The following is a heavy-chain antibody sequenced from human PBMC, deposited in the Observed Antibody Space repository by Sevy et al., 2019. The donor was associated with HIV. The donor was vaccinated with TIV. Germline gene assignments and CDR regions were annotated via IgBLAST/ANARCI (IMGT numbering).Heavy chain of an antibody. Sequence: SETLSLTCIVSDGSISSNSYYWAWIRQPPGKGLEWIGSIYYSGTPYYNPSLKSRVTISGDTSRNQFSLKLSSVTAADMSVYYCARGDLFRVGTFDSWGQGTLVTVSS. J-gene: IGHJ4*02. CDR2: IYYSGTP. CDR1: DGSISSNSYY. CDR3: ARGDLFRVGTFDS. V-gene: IGHV4-39*01. D-gene: IGHD1-26*01.